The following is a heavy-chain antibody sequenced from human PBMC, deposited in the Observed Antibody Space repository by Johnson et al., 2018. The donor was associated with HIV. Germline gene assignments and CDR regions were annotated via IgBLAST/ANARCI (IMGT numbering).Heavy chain of an antibody. CDR2: ISSNGGST. CDR3: ARGRGSSSADAFDI. D-gene: IGHD6-6*01. CDR1: GFTFSSYA. J-gene: IGHJ3*02. V-gene: IGHV3-64*01. Sequence: VQVVESGGGLVQPGGSLRLSCAASGFTFSSYAMHWVRQAPGKGLEYVSAISSNGGSTYYANSVKGRFTISRDNSKNTLYLQMGSLRAEDMAVYYCARGRGSSSADAFDIWGQGTMVTVSS.